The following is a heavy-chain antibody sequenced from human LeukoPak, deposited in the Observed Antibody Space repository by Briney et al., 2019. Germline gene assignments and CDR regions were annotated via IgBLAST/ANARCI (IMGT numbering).Heavy chain of an antibody. CDR3: AKVAEMRAWYYYYYMDV. D-gene: IGHD1-14*01. J-gene: IGHJ6*03. CDR1: GFTFSSYG. V-gene: IGHV3-30*02. Sequence: PGGSLRLSCAASGFTFSSYGMHWVRQAPGKGLEWVAFIRYDGSNKYYADSVKGRFTISRDNSKNTLYLQMNSLRAEDTAVYYCAKVAEMRAWYYYYYMDVWGKGTTVTVSS. CDR2: IRYDGSNK.